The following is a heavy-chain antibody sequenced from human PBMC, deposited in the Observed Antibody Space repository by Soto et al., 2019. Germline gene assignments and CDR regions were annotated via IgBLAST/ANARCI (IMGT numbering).Heavy chain of an antibody. CDR3: ATLQGSGTYYDDDY. V-gene: IGHV1-69*01. Sequence: QVQLVQSGAEVKKPGSSVKVSCKASGGTSNNNANSWVRQAPGQGLEWMGGIVPVFGTANYAQKFRGRVRITADDSTRTLNMELRSLRSDDTAVYYCATLQGSGTYYDDDYWGQGNLVTVSS. J-gene: IGHJ4*02. D-gene: IGHD3-10*01. CDR1: GGTSNNNA. CDR2: IVPVFGTA.